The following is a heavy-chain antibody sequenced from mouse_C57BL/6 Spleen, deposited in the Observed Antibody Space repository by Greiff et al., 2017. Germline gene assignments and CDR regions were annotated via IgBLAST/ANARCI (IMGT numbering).Heavy chain of an antibody. V-gene: IGHV5-6*01. CDR2: ISSGGSYT. CDR1: GFTFSSYG. Sequence: EVKLVESGGDLVKPGGSLKLSCAASGFTFSSYGMSWVRQTPDKRLEWVATISSGGSYTYYPDSVKGRFTISRDNAKNTLYLQMSSLKSEDTAMYYCARHGAYYSNYDAMDYWGQGTSVTVSS. J-gene: IGHJ4*01. D-gene: IGHD2-5*01. CDR3: ARHGAYYSNYDAMDY.